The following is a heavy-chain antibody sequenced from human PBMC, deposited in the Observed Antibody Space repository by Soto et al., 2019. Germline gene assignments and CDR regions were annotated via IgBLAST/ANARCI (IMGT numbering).Heavy chain of an antibody. D-gene: IGHD6-19*01. V-gene: IGHV3-23*01. Sequence: PGGSLRLSCAASGFTFSSYAMSWVRQAPGKGLEWVSAISGSGGSTYYADSVKGRFTISRDNSKNTLYLQMNSLRAEDTAVYYCARRYSSGWYNWFDPWGQGTLVTVSS. CDR2: ISGSGGST. J-gene: IGHJ5*02. CDR3: ARRYSSGWYNWFDP. CDR1: GFTFSSYA.